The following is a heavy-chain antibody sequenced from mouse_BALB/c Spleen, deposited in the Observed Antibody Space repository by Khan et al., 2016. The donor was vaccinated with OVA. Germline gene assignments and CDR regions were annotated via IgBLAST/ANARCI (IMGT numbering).Heavy chain of an antibody. CDR2: IRYSGST. D-gene: IGHD3-3*01. J-gene: IGHJ2*01. CDR3: ARTARIKY. V-gene: IGHV3-1*02. Sequence: EVQLQESGPGLVKPSPSLSLSCTVTGYSITSGYGWNWMRRFPGNKLEWMGYIRYSGSTNYNPSLNSQISITRDTSKNQFFLQLNSVTTEDTATYYWARTARIKYWGQGTTLTVSA. CDR1: GYSITSGYG.